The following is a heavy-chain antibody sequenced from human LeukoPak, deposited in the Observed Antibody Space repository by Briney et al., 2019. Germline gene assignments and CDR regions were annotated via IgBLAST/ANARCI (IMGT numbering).Heavy chain of an antibody. CDR3: ARLAYCGGDCYGEWFDP. V-gene: IGHV4-4*09. CDR2: IYTSGST. J-gene: IGHJ5*02. CDR1: GGSISSHY. Sequence: SETLSLTCTVSGGSISSHYWSWIRQPPGKGLEWIGYIYTSGSTNYNPSLKSRVTISVDTSKNQFSLKLSSVTAADTAVYYCARLAYCGGDCYGEWFDPWGQGTLVTISS. D-gene: IGHD2-21*02.